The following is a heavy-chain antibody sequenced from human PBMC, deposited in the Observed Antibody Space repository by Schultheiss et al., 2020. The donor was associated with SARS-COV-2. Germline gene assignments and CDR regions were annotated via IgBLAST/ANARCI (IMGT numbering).Heavy chain of an antibody. CDR3: ARGSLAESYDSSGYSDFHY. V-gene: IGHV4-4*02. Sequence: SETLSLTCAVSGGSISSSNWWSWVRQPPGKGLEWIGSIYYSGSTNYNPSLKSRVTISVDRSKKNQFSLKLSSVTTADTAVYYCARGSLAESYDSSGYSDFHYWGQGALVTVSS. J-gene: IGHJ4*02. CDR2: IYYSGST. D-gene: IGHD3-22*01. CDR1: GGSISSSNW.